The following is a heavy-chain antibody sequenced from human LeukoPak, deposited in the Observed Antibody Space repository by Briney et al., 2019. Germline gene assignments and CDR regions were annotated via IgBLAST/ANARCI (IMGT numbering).Heavy chain of an antibody. D-gene: IGHD2-15*01. CDR2: ISGSGVST. CDR1: GFTFTTYA. CDR3: AKAPTPVVAATLFHH. V-gene: IGHV3-23*01. Sequence: GGSLRLSCAASGFTFTTYAMSWVRQAPGKGLEWVSSISGSGVSTYYADSVKGRFTISRDNSKNTLYLQMNSLRAEDTAVYYCAKAPTPVVAATLFHHWGQGTLVTVS. J-gene: IGHJ1*01.